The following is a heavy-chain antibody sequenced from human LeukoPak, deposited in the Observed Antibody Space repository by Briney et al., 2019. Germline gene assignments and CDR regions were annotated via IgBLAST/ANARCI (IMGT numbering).Heavy chain of an antibody. J-gene: IGHJ4*02. Sequence: GGSLRLSCAASGFSFSTYWMHWVRQAPGKGLVWVSRINTDGSSTTYADSVKGRFTISRDNSKNTLSLQMNSLRAEDTAVYYCARLMATILGEFDYWGQGTLVTVSS. V-gene: IGHV3-74*01. CDR2: INTDGSST. CDR1: GFSFSTYW. D-gene: IGHD5-24*01. CDR3: ARLMATILGEFDY.